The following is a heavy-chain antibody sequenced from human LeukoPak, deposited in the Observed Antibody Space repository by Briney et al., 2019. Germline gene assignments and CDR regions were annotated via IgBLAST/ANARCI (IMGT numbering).Heavy chain of an antibody. CDR1: GFIFSNHW. D-gene: IGHD3-16*01. V-gene: IGHV3-7*01. Sequence: GGSLRLSCVPSGFIFSNHWMSWVRQAPGKGLEWVANINEDGSEKFYVHPVKGRFTISRDNAKKSLSLQMNTLRAEDTAVYYCARYDGGVAIDYGGQGTLVTVS. CDR2: INEDGSEK. J-gene: IGHJ4*02. CDR3: ARYDGGVAIDY.